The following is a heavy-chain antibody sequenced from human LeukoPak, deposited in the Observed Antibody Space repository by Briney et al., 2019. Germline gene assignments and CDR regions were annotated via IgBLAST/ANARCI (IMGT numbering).Heavy chain of an antibody. J-gene: IGHJ4*02. Sequence: ASVKVSCKASGYTFTGYYMHWVRQAPGQGLEWMGWMNPNSGGTNYAQKFQGRVTMTRDTSISTAYMELSRLRSDDTAVYYCARGTLTYCGGDCYSALGYWGQGTLVTVSS. D-gene: IGHD2-21*02. V-gene: IGHV1-2*02. CDR1: GYTFTGYY. CDR3: ARGTLTYCGGDCYSALGY. CDR2: MNPNSGGT.